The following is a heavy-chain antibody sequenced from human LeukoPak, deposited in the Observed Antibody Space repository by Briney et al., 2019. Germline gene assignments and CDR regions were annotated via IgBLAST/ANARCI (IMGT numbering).Heavy chain of an antibody. CDR1: GFTFRSFA. Sequence: SGGSLRLSCAASGFTFRSFAMSWVRLTPEKGLEWVSTISATDGSTYYADSVKGRFTISRDNSKDTLYVQMNSLRAEDTALYYCAKGTSASAYAPLDYWGQGTLVTVSS. V-gene: IGHV3-23*01. CDR3: AKGTSASAYAPLDY. D-gene: IGHD3-16*01. J-gene: IGHJ4*02. CDR2: ISATDGST.